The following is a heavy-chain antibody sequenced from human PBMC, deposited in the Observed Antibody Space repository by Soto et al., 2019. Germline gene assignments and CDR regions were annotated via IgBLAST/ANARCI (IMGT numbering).Heavy chain of an antibody. CDR3: AKDRPNYYGSGGGYYKAGGDY. CDR2: ISGNGANT. D-gene: IGHD3-10*01. J-gene: IGHJ4*02. V-gene: IGHV3-23*01. Sequence: EVQLLGSGGGLVQPGGSLRLSCAASGLTFSTYAMSWVRQAPGKGLEWVSSISGNGANTYYTDSVKGRFIISRDNSKNTLFLQMNSLGAEDTALYYCAKDRPNYYGSGGGYYKAGGDYWGQGTLVTVSS. CDR1: GLTFSTYA.